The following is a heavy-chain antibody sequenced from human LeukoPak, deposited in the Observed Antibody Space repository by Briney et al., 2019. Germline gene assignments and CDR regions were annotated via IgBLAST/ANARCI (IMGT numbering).Heavy chain of an antibody. CDR2: ISYDGSNK. CDR1: GFTFSSYG. Sequence: GGSLRLSCAASGFTFSSYGMHWVRQAPGKGLEWEAVISYDGSNKYYADSVKGRFTISRDNSKNTLYLQMNSLRAEDTAVYYCAKDSSGYCSGGSCYGILDYWGQGTLVTVSS. J-gene: IGHJ4*02. D-gene: IGHD2-15*01. V-gene: IGHV3-30*18. CDR3: AKDSSGYCSGGSCYGILDY.